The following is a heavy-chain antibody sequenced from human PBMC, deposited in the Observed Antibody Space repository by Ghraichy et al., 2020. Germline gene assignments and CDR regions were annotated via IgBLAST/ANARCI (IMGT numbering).Heavy chain of an antibody. CDR3: ARESWVRPKNWFDP. D-gene: IGHD5-12*01. CDR2: INHSGST. Sequence: SETLSLTCAVYGGSFSGYYWSWIRQPPGKGLEWIGEINHSGSTNYNPSLKSRVTISVDTSENQFSLKLSSVTAADTAVYYCARESWVRPKNWFDPWGQGTLVTVSS. V-gene: IGHV4-34*01. J-gene: IGHJ5*02. CDR1: GGSFSGYY.